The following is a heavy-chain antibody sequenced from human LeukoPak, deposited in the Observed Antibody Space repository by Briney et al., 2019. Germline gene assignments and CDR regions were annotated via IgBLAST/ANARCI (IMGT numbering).Heavy chain of an antibody. Sequence: SETLSLTCTVSGGSISSYYWSWIRQPPGKGLEWIGYIYYSGSTNYNPSLKSRVTISVDTSKNQFSLKLSSVTAADTAVYYCVRGLSPSDFWTGPSYWGQGTLVTVSS. CDR2: IYYSGST. D-gene: IGHD3/OR15-3a*01. CDR3: VRGLSPSDFWTGPSY. V-gene: IGHV4-59*01. J-gene: IGHJ4*02. CDR1: GGSISSYY.